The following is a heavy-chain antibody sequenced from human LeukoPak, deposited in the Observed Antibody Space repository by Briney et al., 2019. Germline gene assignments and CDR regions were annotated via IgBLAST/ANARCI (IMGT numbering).Heavy chain of an antibody. CDR1: GFSFSSYW. CDR3: ARGGSGSYYYYYMDV. CDR2: INTDGSIT. J-gene: IGHJ6*03. Sequence: GGSLRLSCAASGFSFSSYWMHWVRQAPGKGLVWVSRINTDGSITSYADSVKGRFTISRDNAKNTLYLQMNSLRAEDTAVYYCARGGSGSYYYYYMDVWGKGTTVTVSS. D-gene: IGHD3-10*01. V-gene: IGHV3-74*01.